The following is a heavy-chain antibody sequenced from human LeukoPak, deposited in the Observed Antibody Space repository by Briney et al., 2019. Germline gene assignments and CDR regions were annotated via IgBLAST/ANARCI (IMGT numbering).Heavy chain of an antibody. Sequence: GASVKVSCKASGYTFTSYYMHWVRQAPGQGLEWMGIINPSGGSTSYAQKFQGRVTMTRDTSTSTVYMELSSLRSEDTAVCYCARERTGNSDSSGHYDYWGQGTLVTVSS. V-gene: IGHV1-46*01. CDR2: INPSGGST. CDR3: ARERTGNSDSSGHYDY. CDR1: GYTFTSYY. J-gene: IGHJ4*02. D-gene: IGHD3-22*01.